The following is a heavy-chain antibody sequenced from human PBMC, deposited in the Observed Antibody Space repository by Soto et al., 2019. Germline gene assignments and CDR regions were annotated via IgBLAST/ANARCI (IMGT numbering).Heavy chain of an antibody. CDR2: ISGSGGST. J-gene: IGHJ5*02. D-gene: IGHD2-15*01. V-gene: IGHV3-23*01. Sequence: EVQLLESGGGLVQPGGSLRLSCAASGFTFSSYAMSWVRQAPGKGLEWVSAISGSGGSTYYADSVKGRFTISRDNSKNTLYLQMNSLRAEDTAVYYWAKDYPLEIVVVVAATTNWFDPWGQGTLVTVAS. CDR3: AKDYPLEIVVVVAATTNWFDP. CDR1: GFTFSSYA.